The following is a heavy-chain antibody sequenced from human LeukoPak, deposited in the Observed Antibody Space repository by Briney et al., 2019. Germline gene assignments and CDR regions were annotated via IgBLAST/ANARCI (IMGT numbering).Heavy chain of an antibody. Sequence: SETLSLTCTVSGGSISSSSYYWGWIRQPPGKGLEWIGSIYYSGSTYYNPSLKSRVTISVDTSKNQFSLKLSSVTAADTAVYYCASPSSGSYPMNYYYYGMDVWGQGTTVTVSS. V-gene: IGHV4-39*01. CDR3: ASPSSGSYPMNYYYYGMDV. CDR1: GGSISSSSYY. D-gene: IGHD1-26*01. J-gene: IGHJ6*02. CDR2: IYYSGST.